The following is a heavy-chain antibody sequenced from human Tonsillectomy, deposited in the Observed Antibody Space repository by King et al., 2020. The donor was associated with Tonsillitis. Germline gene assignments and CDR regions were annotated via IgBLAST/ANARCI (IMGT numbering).Heavy chain of an antibody. J-gene: IGHJ6*03. Sequence: VQLVESGAEVKRPGSSVKVSCKSSVGTFSSHVFSWVRQAPGQGLEWMGGIIPMYGPLTYAQNFRGRVTITADESTSTAYMELSSLRPEDTAVYYCSLLEDYYMDVWGTGTTVTVSS. CDR3: SLLEDYYMDV. CDR2: IIPMYGPL. V-gene: IGHV1-69*01. CDR1: VGTFSSHV. D-gene: IGHD5-24*01.